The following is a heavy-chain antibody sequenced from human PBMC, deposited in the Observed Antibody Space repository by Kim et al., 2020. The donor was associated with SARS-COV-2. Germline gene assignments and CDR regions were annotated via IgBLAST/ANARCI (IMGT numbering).Heavy chain of an antibody. J-gene: IGHJ6*01. Sequence: GGSLRLSCAASGFTFSSYSMNWVRQAPGKGLEWVSSISSSSSYIYYADSVKGRFTITRDNATNSLYLHMNSLRAEDTAVYYCARDSVIAARPTGGYYYN. D-gene: IGHD6-6*01. CDR1: GFTFSSYS. CDR2: ISSSSSYI. CDR3: ARDSVIAARPTGGYYYN. V-gene: IGHV3-21*04.